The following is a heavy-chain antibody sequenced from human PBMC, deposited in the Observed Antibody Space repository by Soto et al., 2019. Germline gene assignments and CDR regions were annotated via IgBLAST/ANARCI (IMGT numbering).Heavy chain of an antibody. D-gene: IGHD1-26*01. CDR3: ATYSGSFQF. CDR2: IKQDGSEK. J-gene: IGHJ1*01. V-gene: IGHV3-7*03. Sequence: VGSLRLSGAASGLTFSRYWMSWVRQAPGKGLEWVANIKQDGSEKSFVDSVKGRFTISRDNAKNSLYLQMNSLRAEDTAVYYCATYSGSFQFWGQGILVTVSS. CDR1: GLTFSRYW.